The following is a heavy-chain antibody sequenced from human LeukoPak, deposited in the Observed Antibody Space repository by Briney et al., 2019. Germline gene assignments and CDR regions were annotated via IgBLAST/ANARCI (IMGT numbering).Heavy chain of an antibody. CDR2: IYTSGST. D-gene: IGHD5-12*01. J-gene: IGHJ5*02. CDR3: ARGNGYAFDWFDP. V-gene: IGHV4-4*07. Sequence: PETLSLTCTLSGGSISSYYWSWIRHPAGKGLEWIGRIYTSGSTNYNPSLKRRGTMSLDTSKTQFSLRLSSVTAADTAVYYCARGNGYAFDWFDPWGQGTLVTVSS. CDR1: GGSISSYY.